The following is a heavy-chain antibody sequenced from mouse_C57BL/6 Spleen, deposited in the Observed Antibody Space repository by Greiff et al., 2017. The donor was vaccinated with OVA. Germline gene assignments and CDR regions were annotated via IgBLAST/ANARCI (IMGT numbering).Heavy chain of an antibody. D-gene: IGHD2-4*01. V-gene: IGHV1-15*01. J-gene: IGHJ2*01. CDR3: TRRGLRGGYFDY. CDR2: IDPETGGT. CDR1: GYTFTDYE. Sequence: QVQLQQSGAELVRPGASVTLSCKASGYTFTDYEMHWVKQTPVHGLEWIGAIDPETGGTAYNQKFKGKAILTADKSSSTAYMELRSLTSEDSAVYYWTRRGLRGGYFDYWGQGTTLTVSS.